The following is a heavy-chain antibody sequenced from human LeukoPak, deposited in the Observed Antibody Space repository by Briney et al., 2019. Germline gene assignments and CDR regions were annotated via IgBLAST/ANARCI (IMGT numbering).Heavy chain of an antibody. CDR3: ARAPMVRGVMENWFDP. CDR2: ISAYNGNT. CDR1: GYTFTSYG. D-gene: IGHD3-10*01. J-gene: IGHJ5*02. Sequence: GASVKVSCKASGYTFTSYGISWVRQAPGQGLEWMGWISAYNGNTNYAQKLQGRVTMTTDTSTSTAYMELRSLRSDDTAVYYCARAPMVRGVMENWFDPWGQGTLVTVSS. V-gene: IGHV1-18*01.